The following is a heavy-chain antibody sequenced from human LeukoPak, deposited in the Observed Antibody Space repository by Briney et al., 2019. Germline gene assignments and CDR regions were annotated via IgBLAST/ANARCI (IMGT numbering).Heavy chain of an antibody. D-gene: IGHD4-17*01. CDR1: GGSINSRSYY. Sequence: PSETLSLTCTVSGGSINSRSYYWGWLRQPPGKGLEWIVRVYYGGTTYYNPALKSRVTISEDTSKNQFSLKLSSVTAADTAVYYCARRATTVTTGYYYYYMDVWGKGTTVTVSS. J-gene: IGHJ6*03. CDR3: ARRATTVTTGYYYYYMDV. V-gene: IGHV4-39*01. CDR2: VYYGGTT.